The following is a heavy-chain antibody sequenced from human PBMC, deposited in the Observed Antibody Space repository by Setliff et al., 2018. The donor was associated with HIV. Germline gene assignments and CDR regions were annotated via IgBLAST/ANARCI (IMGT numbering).Heavy chain of an antibody. CDR2: IYTSGST. Sequence: SETLSLTCTVSGGSISSGSYYWSWIRQPAGKGLEWIEHIYTSGSTNYNPSLKSRVTISVDTSKNQFTLQLSAVTAADTAMYYCASFFVTTVTNQDYWGQGTPVTVSS. V-gene: IGHV4-61*09. J-gene: IGHJ4*02. CDR1: GGSISSGSYY. D-gene: IGHD4-17*01. CDR3: ASFFVTTVTNQDY.